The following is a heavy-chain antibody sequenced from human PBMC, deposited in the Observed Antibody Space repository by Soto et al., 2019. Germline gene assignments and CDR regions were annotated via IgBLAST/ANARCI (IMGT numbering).Heavy chain of an antibody. CDR1: GGSISSSFYY. Sequence: SETLSLTCSVSGGSISSSFYYWGWIRQPPGKGLEWIGNIYYSGSTYYNPSLKSRVTISVDTSKNQFSLKLSSVTAADTAVYYCARRVVVLPAFDKWGQGALVTVS. CDR3: ARRVVVLPAFDK. D-gene: IGHD2-15*01. V-gene: IGHV4-39*01. J-gene: IGHJ4*02. CDR2: IYYSGST.